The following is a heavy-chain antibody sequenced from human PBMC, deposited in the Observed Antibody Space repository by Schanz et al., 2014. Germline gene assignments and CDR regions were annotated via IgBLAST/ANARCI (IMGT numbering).Heavy chain of an antibody. J-gene: IGHJ4*02. Sequence: QVQLLQFGGGVVQPGRSLRLSCAASGFTFSSYAMHWVRQAPGKGLEWVAVISYDGSNKYYADSVKGRFTISRDNSKNTLYLQMNSLRAEDTAVYYCARDSRPNYDFLTAYYSIDYWGQGTLVNVSS. CDR3: ARDSRPNYDFLTAYYSIDY. CDR1: GFTFSSYA. D-gene: IGHD3-9*01. CDR2: ISYDGSNK. V-gene: IGHV3-30-3*01.